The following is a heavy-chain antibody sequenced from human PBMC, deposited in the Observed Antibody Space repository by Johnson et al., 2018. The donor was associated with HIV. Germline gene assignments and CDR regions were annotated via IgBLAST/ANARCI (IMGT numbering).Heavy chain of an antibody. J-gene: IGHJ3*02. V-gene: IGHV3-30*03. CDR1: GFNFDDYG. Sequence: QVQLVESGGGVVRPGGSLRLSCAASGFNFDDYGMSWVRQTPGKGLEWVAVISYDGSNKYYADSVKGRFTISRDNSKNTLYLQMNSLRAEDTAVYYCARDRIAARLWAFDIWGQGTMVTVSS. CDR3: ARDRIAARLWAFDI. D-gene: IGHD6-6*01. CDR2: ISYDGSNK.